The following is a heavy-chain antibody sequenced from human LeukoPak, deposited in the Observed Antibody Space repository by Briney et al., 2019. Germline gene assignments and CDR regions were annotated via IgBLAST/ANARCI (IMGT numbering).Heavy chain of an antibody. Sequence: ASVKVSCKASGGTFSSHAISWVRQAPGQGLEWMGGIIPIFGTANFAQKFQGRVTITTDESTSTAYMELSSLRSEDTAVYYCARATAGGSSSWFWFDPWGQGTLVTVSS. CDR2: IIPIFGTA. V-gene: IGHV1-69*05. CDR3: ARATAGGSSSWFWFDP. D-gene: IGHD6-13*01. CDR1: GGTFSSHA. J-gene: IGHJ5*02.